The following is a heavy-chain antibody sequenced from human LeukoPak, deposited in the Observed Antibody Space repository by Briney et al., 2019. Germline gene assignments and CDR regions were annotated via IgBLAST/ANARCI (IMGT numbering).Heavy chain of an antibody. CDR2: IIPIFGTA. J-gene: IGHJ3*02. D-gene: IGHD3-22*01. V-gene: IGHV1-69*01. CDR1: GGTFSSYA. Sequence: SVKVSCKASGGTFSSYAISWVRQAPGQGLEWMGGIIPIFGTANYPQKFQGRVTITADESTSTAYMELSSLRSEDTAVYYCASEHSYYYDSSGSDAFDIWGQGTMVTVSS. CDR3: ASEHSYYYDSSGSDAFDI.